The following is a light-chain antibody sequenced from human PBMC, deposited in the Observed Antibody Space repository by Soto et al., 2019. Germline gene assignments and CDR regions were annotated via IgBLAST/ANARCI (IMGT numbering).Light chain of an antibody. CDR2: DAS. CDR1: QPISSW. V-gene: IGKV1-5*01. J-gene: IGKJ2*01. CDR3: QQYKRNSYT. Sequence: DIQMTQSPSTLSASVGDRVTFTCRASQPISSWLAWYQQKPGKAPQLLIHDASGLGNGVPSRFSGRASGTEFTLTISGLQPDDVATYFCQQYKRNSYTFGKGTKLEIK.